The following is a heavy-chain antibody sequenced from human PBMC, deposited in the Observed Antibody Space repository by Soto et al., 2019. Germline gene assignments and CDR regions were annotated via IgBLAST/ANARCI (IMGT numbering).Heavy chain of an antibody. J-gene: IGHJ4*02. Sequence: QVQLVQSGAEVKKPGASVKVSCKASGYTFTGYYMHWVRQAPGQGLEWMGWINPNSGGTNYAQKFQGWVTMTRDTSLSTAYMELSRLRSDDTAVYYCARVPQYGDYVMTFDYWGQGTLVTVSS. CDR2: INPNSGGT. V-gene: IGHV1-2*04. CDR1: GYTFTGYY. CDR3: ARVPQYGDYVMTFDY. D-gene: IGHD4-17*01.